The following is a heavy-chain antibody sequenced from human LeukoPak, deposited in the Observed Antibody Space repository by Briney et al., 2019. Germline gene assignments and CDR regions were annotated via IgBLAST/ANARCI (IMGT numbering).Heavy chain of an antibody. CDR2: FDPEDSET. J-gene: IGHJ4*02. CDR3: ATTAQASYDYGDSFDY. D-gene: IGHD4-17*01. V-gene: IGHV1-24*01. Sequence: GASVKVSCKVSGYTLTELSMHWVRQAPGKGLEWMGGFDPEDSETIYAQKFQGRVTMTEDTSTDTAYMELSSLRSEDTAVYYCATTAQASYDYGDSFDYWGQGTLVTVSS. CDR1: GYTLTELS.